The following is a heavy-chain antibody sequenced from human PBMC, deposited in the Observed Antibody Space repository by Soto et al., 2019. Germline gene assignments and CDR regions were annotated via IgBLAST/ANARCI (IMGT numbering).Heavy chain of an antibody. J-gene: IGHJ4*02. Sequence: ASVKVSCKASGYTFTSYAMHWVRQAPGQRLEWMGWINAGNGNTKYSQKFQGRVTITRDTSASTAYMELSSLRSEDTAVYYCAKNLCGRQPRPVNKGGPEPLVTLS. CDR3: AKNLCGRQPRPVNK. CDR2: INAGNGNT. D-gene: IGHD6-13*01. V-gene: IGHV1-3*01. CDR1: GYTFTSYA.